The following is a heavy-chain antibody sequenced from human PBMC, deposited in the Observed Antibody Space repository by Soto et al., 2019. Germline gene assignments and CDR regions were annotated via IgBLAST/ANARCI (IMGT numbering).Heavy chain of an antibody. CDR3: AKDIIADCSGGTCYSRFDF. CDR1: GFTFDDYA. Sequence: GGSLRLSCAASGFTFDDYAMHWVRQVPGKGLEWVSGISWNSGSIGYADSVKGRFTISRDNAKNSLYLQMNSLRAEDTALYYCAKDIIADCSGGTCYSRFDFWGQGTPVTVSS. J-gene: IGHJ4*02. V-gene: IGHV3-9*01. CDR2: ISWNSGSI. D-gene: IGHD2-15*01.